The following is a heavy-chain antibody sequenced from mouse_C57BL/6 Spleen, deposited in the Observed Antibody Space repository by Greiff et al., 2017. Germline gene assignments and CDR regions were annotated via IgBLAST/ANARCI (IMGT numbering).Heavy chain of an antibody. CDR3: ARHYYGSSYAYFDV. D-gene: IGHD1-1*01. Sequence: QVQLKESGAELVKPGASVKISCKASGYAFSSYWMNWVKQRPGKGLEWIGQIYPGDGDTNYNGKFKGKATLTADKSSSTAYMQLSSLTSEDSAVYFCARHYYGSSYAYFDVWGTGTTVTVSS. J-gene: IGHJ1*03. V-gene: IGHV1-80*01. CDR1: GYAFSSYW. CDR2: IYPGDGDT.